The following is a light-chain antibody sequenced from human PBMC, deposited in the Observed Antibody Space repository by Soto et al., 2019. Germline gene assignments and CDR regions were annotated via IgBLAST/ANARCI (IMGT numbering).Light chain of an antibody. CDR3: QQYGSSPLT. CDR1: QRVSSSY. Sequence: EIVLTQSPGTLSLSPGERAALSCRASQRVSSSYLAWYQQKPGQAPRLLIYGASSRAIGIPDRFSGSGSGTDFTLTISRLEPEDFAVYYCQQYGSSPLTFGGGTTVEIK. CDR2: GAS. V-gene: IGKV3-20*01. J-gene: IGKJ4*01.